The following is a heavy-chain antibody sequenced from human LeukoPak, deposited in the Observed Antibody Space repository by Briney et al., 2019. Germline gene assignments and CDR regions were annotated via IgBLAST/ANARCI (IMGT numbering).Heavy chain of an antibody. J-gene: IGHJ5*02. V-gene: IGHV3-7*01. Sequence: GGSLRLSCVASGFTFSNYWMSWVRQAPGKGPEWVANIKGDESKTYYVDSVKGRFTISRDNGKNSLYLQMNSLRAEDTAVYYCARDASLYCSGNDCYWAFDRWGQGTLVTVSS. CDR3: ARDASLYCSGNDCYWAFDR. D-gene: IGHD2-2*01. CDR1: GFTFSNYW. CDR2: IKGDESKT.